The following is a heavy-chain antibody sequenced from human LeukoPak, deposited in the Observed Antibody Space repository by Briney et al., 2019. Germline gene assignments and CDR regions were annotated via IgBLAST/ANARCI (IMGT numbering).Heavy chain of an antibody. D-gene: IGHD3-3*01. V-gene: IGHV1-18*04. CDR2: ISAYNGNT. Sequence: GESLKISCKGSGYRFTNYWIGWVRQAPGQGLEWMGWISAYNGNTNYAQKLQGRVTMTTDTSTSTAYMELRSLRSDDTAVYYCARDRGITIFGVVKTNYYYYYGMDVWGQGTTVTASS. CDR3: ARDRGITIFGVVKTNYYYYYGMDV. J-gene: IGHJ6*02. CDR1: GYRFTNYW.